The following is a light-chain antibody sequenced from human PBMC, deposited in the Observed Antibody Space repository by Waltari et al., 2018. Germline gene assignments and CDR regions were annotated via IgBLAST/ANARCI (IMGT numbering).Light chain of an antibody. CDR1: QSISSY. Sequence: DIQMTQSPSSLSASVGDSVTITCLASQSISSYLNLYQQKPGKAPKLLIYAASSLQSGVPSRFSGSGSGTDFTLTISSLQPEDFATYYCQQSYSTPITFGQGTRLEIK. CDR3: QQSYSTPIT. J-gene: IGKJ5*01. CDR2: AAS. V-gene: IGKV1-39*01.